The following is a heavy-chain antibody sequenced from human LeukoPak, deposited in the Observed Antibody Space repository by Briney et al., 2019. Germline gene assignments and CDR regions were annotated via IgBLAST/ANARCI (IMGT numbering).Heavy chain of an antibody. Sequence: SETLSLTCAVYGGSFSGYYWSRIRQPPGKGLEWIGEINHSGSTNYNPSLKSRVTISVDTSKNQFSLKLSSVTAADTAVYYCARGPPYYYDSSGYYYTLTADYWGQGTLVTVSS. CDR2: INHSGST. J-gene: IGHJ4*02. V-gene: IGHV4-34*01. CDR3: ARGPPYYYDSSGYYYTLTADY. CDR1: GGSFSGYY. D-gene: IGHD3-22*01.